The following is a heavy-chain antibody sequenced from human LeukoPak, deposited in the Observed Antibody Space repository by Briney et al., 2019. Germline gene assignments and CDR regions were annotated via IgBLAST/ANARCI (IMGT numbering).Heavy chain of an antibody. CDR2: IYHRDNT. J-gene: IGHJ4*02. Sequence: SETLSLTCTVSGASINYNYWSWVRQPPGKGLEWIGYIYHRDNTNYNPSLESRVAISLDTSRSQFSLKLRSVTAADTAVYYCAGTHYDFWSAYLDSWGQGTLVTVSS. V-gene: IGHV4-59*01. D-gene: IGHD3-3*01. CDR3: AGTHYDFWSAYLDS. CDR1: GASINYNY.